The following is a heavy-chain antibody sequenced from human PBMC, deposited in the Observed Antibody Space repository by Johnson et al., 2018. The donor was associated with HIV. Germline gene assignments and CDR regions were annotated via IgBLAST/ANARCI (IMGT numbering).Heavy chain of an antibody. CDR2: IWYDGSNN. CDR3: VRGIVVVVAAGRADAFDI. J-gene: IGHJ3*02. Sequence: QVQLVESGGGVVQPGRSLRLSCAASGFTFSSYGMHWVRQAPGKGLEWVAVIWYDGSNNYYADSVKGRFTISRDNAKNSLYLQMNSLRAEDTALYYCVRGIVVVVAAGRADAFDIWGQGTMVTVSS. CDR1: GFTFSSYG. D-gene: IGHD2-15*01. V-gene: IGHV3-33*01.